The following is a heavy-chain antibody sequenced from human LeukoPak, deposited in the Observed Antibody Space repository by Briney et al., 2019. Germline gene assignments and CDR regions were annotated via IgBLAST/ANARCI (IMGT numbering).Heavy chain of an antibody. J-gene: IGHJ4*02. Sequence: SETLSLTCTVSGDSISTSTYYWGWIRQSPGKGLEWIGSIHYSGNTYSNPSLKSRVTISVGTSKNQFSLKVRSVTAADTAVYYCARQWDYWGQGTLVTVSS. CDR3: ARQWDY. CDR2: IHYSGNT. V-gene: IGHV4-39*01. CDR1: GDSISTSTYY.